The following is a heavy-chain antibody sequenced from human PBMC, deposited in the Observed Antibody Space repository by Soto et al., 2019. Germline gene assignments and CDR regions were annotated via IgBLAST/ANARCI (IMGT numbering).Heavy chain of an antibody. Sequence: WGSLTLTCICSEFTLGNYVMHWVRQAPGKGLEWVASTSYDGNNKYYADSLKGRFTISRDNSKKMVYLQMTSLGAEDTAVYYCAKGGGSARDFDYWGQGALVTVSS. CDR2: TSYDGNNK. J-gene: IGHJ4*02. V-gene: IGHV3-30*18. D-gene: IGHD1-26*01. CDR1: EFTLGNYV. CDR3: AKGGGSARDFDY.